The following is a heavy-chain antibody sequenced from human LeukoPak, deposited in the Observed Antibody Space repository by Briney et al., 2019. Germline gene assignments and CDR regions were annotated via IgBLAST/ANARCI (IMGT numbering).Heavy chain of an antibody. CDR3: AKDFVYYDSSGYYSELAIYYFDY. CDR1: GFTFSNYA. V-gene: IGHV3-23*01. D-gene: IGHD3-22*01. CDR2: ISDSGGST. J-gene: IGHJ4*02. Sequence: GGSLRLSCAASGFTFSNYAMSWVRQAPGKGLEWVSSISDSGGSTYYADSVKGRFTISRDNSKNTLYLQMNSLRAEDTAVYYCAKDFVYYDSSGYYSELAIYYFDYWGQGTLVTVSS.